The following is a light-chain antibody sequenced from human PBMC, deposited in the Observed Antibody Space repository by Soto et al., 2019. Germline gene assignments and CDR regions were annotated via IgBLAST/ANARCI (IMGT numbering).Light chain of an antibody. CDR3: SSYTSSSTLENV. V-gene: IGLV2-14*01. Sequence: QSALTQPASVSGSPGQSITISCTGTSSDVGGYNYVSWYQQHPGKAPKLMIYDVSNRPSGVSNRFSGSKSGNTASLTISGLQAEDEADYYCSSYTSSSTLENVFGTGPKFTVL. CDR2: DVS. CDR1: SSDVGGYNY. J-gene: IGLJ1*01.